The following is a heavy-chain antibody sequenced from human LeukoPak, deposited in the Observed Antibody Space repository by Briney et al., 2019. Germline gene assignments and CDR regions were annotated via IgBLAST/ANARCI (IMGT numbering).Heavy chain of an antibody. CDR2: ISPSGGST. D-gene: IGHD5-24*01. CDR3: ARGRLLGDGYNDHFDY. J-gene: IGHJ4*02. Sequence: GPVKVSCKTFAYTFTTYYMHWVRQAPGQRLQWMRTISPSGGSTSYAQKFQGRVTMTRDTSTSTASMELSSLRSEDTAVYCCARGRLLGDGYNDHFDYWGQGTLVTVSS. CDR1: AYTFTTYY. V-gene: IGHV1-46*01.